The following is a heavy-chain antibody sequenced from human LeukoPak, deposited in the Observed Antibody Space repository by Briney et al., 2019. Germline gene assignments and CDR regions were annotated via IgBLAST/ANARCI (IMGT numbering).Heavy chain of an antibody. V-gene: IGHV3-33*01. CDR1: GSTFSSYG. Sequence: PGGSLRLSCAASGSTFSSYGMHWVRQAPGKGLEWVAVIWYDGSNKYYADSVKGRFTISRDNSKNTLYLQMNSLRAEDTAVYYCARETTVAAFDYWGQGTLVTVSS. CDR2: IWYDGSNK. D-gene: IGHD4-23*01. J-gene: IGHJ4*02. CDR3: ARETTVAAFDY.